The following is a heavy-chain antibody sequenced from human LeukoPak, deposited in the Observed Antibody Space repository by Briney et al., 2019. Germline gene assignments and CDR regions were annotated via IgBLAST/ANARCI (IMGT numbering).Heavy chain of an antibody. Sequence: GGSLRLSCAASGFTFSSYAMSWVRQAPGKGLEWVSAISGSGGSTYYADSVKGRFTISRDNSKNTLYLQMNSLRAEDTAVYYCAKGEDYYYHYGMDVWGQGTTVTVSS. J-gene: IGHJ6*02. V-gene: IGHV3-23*01. CDR1: GFTFSSYA. CDR3: AKGEDYYYHYGMDV. CDR2: ISGSGGST.